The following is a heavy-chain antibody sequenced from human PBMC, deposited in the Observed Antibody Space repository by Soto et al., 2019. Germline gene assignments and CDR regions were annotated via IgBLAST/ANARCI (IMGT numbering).Heavy chain of an antibody. V-gene: IGHV3-48*01. CDR3: AKQTYDFWSGYYTALDY. Sequence: PGGSLRLSCAASGFTFSNYNMNWVRQAPGKGLEWVSYISGSSTTIYYADSVKGRFAISRDNAKNSLYLQMNSLRAEDTALYYCAKQTYDFWSGYYTALDYWGQGTLVTVSS. CDR1: GFTFSNYN. CDR2: ISGSSTTI. D-gene: IGHD3-3*01. J-gene: IGHJ4*02.